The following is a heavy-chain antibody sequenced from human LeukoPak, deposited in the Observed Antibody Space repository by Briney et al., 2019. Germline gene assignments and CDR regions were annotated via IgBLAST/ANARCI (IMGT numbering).Heavy chain of an antibody. V-gene: IGHV4-39*01. CDR2: IYYSGST. Sequence: SETLSLTCTVSNGSISTSSYYWGWIRQPPGKGLEWIGSIYYSGSTYYNPSLKSRVTISVDTSKNQFSLKLSSVTAADTAVYYCADHYDSSGYGYFDSWGQGTQVTVSS. D-gene: IGHD3-22*01. CDR1: NGSISTSSYY. J-gene: IGHJ4*02. CDR3: ADHYDSSGYGYFDS.